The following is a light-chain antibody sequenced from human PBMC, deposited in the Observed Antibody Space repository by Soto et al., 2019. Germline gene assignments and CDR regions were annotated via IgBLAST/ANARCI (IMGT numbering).Light chain of an antibody. Sequence: IVLIQSPATLSVSPGERATLSCRASQSVSSYLAWYQQKPGQAPRLLIYDASNRATGIPARFSGSGSGTDFTLTISSLEPEDFAVYYCQQRSNWPITFGQGTRLAIK. V-gene: IGKV3-11*01. J-gene: IGKJ5*01. CDR3: QQRSNWPIT. CDR2: DAS. CDR1: QSVSSY.